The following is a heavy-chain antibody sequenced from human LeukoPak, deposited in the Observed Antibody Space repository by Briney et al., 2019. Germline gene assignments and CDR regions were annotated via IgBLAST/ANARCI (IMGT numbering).Heavy chain of an antibody. Sequence: TSETLSLTCTVSGGSISSYYWSWIRQPPGKGLEWIGYIYYSGSTNYNPSLKSRVTISVDTSKNQFSLKLNSVTAADTAVYYCAREMGYSTSSLRMDVWGQGTTVTVSS. V-gene: IGHV4-59*01. J-gene: IGHJ6*02. D-gene: IGHD6-13*01. CDR2: IYYSGST. CDR3: AREMGYSTSSLRMDV. CDR1: GGSISSYY.